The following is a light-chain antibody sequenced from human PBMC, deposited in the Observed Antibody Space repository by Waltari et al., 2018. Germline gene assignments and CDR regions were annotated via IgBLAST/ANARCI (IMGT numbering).Light chain of an antibody. Sequence: EIVMTQSPATLSLSPGARATLPCRASQSVSSNLAWYQQKPGQAPRPLIYGASTRATGIPARFSGSGSGTEFTLTISSLQSEDFAVYYCQQYNNWPPWTFGQGTKVEIK. J-gene: IGKJ1*01. V-gene: IGKV3-15*01. CDR3: QQYNNWPPWT. CDR2: GAS. CDR1: QSVSSN.